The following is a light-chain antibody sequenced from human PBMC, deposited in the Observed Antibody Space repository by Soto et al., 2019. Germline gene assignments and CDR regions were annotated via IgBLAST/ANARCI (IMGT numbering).Light chain of an antibody. J-gene: IGKJ1*01. V-gene: IGKV1-6*01. CDR1: QGVGDD. CDR3: LQDHFYPHM. Sequence: IQMTQAPASLSASVGDNVTITCRASQGVGDDFGWYQQRPGKAPKVLIYAVSTLQYGVPSRFSGTWSGTDFPLPFSGLQPEDSATYYCLQDHFYPHMFAQGPRVEI. CDR2: AVS.